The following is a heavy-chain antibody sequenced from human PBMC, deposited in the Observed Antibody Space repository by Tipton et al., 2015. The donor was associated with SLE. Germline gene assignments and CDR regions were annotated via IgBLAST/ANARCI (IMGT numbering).Heavy chain of an antibody. CDR3: ARWNAMDV. J-gene: IGHJ6*02. D-gene: IGHD5-12*01. CDR1: GFTFSSYG. Sequence: SLRLSCAASGFTFSSYGMHWVRQAPGKGLEWVSYISSSGSAIYYADSVKGRFTISRDNAQNSLNLQMNRLRAEDTAVYYCARWNAMDVWGQGTTVTVSS. V-gene: IGHV3-48*04. CDR2: ISSSGSAI.